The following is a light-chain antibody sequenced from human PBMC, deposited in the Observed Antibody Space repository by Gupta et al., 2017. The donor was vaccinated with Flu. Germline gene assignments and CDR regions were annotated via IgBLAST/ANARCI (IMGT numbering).Light chain of an antibody. CDR1: SNDVGGSTR. V-gene: IGLV2-11*01. CDR2: DVT. CDR3: SSHAGRVTWV. J-gene: IGLJ1*01. Sequence: SAPTQPRSVSGSPGQSVTISCTGTSNDVGGSTRVSWYEQRPGKAPKLILYDVTERPSGVPDRFSGSKSGYTASLTISGLQADDEADYYCSSHAGRVTWVFGTGTTVTVL.